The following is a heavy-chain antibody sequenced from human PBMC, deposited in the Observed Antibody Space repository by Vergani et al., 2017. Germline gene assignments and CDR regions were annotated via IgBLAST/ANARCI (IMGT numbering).Heavy chain of an antibody. J-gene: IGHJ4*02. CDR2: INPSGGHT. CDR1: EYTFSNYY. D-gene: IGHD3-9*01. CDR3: ARGDYGILTGYRY. Sequence: QVQEVQSGAEVKKSGASVKVSCKTSEYTFSNYYMHWVRQAPGQGLEWMGIINPSGGHTNYAQKFQGRVTMTRDTSTSTVYMELSSLRSEDTAIYYCARGDYGILTGYRYWGQGTLVTVSA. V-gene: IGHV1-46*03.